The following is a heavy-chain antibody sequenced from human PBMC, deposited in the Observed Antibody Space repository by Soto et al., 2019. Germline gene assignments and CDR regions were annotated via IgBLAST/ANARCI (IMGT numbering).Heavy chain of an antibody. CDR1: GFTFSSYD. J-gene: IGHJ3*02. CDR2: IGTAGDT. Sequence: GGSLRLSCAASGFTFSSYDMHWVRQATGKGLEWVSAIGTAGDTYYPGSAKGRFTISRENAKNSLYLQMNSLRAGDTAVYYCARGISSIAARDDAFDIWGQGTMVTVSS. CDR3: ARGISSIAARDDAFDI. V-gene: IGHV3-13*01. D-gene: IGHD6-6*01.